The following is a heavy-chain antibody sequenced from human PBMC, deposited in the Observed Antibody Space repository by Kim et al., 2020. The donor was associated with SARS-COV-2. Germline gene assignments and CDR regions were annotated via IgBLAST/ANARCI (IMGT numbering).Heavy chain of an antibody. J-gene: IGHJ4*02. CDR3: VKDTQNDILVVVAANVFDY. D-gene: IGHD2-15*01. Sequence: GGSLRLSCSASGFTFSSYAMHWVRQAPGKGLEYVSAISSNGGSTYYADSVKGRFTISRDNSKNTLYLQMSSLRAADTAVYYCVKDTQNDILVVVAANVFDYWGQGTLVTFSS. CDR1: GFTFSSYA. V-gene: IGHV3-64D*09. CDR2: ISSNGGST.